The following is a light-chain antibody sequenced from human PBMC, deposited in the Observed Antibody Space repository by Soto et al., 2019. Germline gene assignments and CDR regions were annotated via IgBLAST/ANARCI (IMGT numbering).Light chain of an antibody. CDR3: VLYMGSGIVV. J-gene: IGLJ2*01. Sequence: VVTQEPSFSVSPGGTVTLTCGLSSGSVSTSYHPSWYQQTPGQAPRTLIYSTNTRSSGVPDRFSGSILGNKAALTITGAQADDESDYYCVLYMGSGIVVFGGGTKLTVL. V-gene: IGLV8-61*01. CDR2: STN. CDR1: SGSVSTSYH.